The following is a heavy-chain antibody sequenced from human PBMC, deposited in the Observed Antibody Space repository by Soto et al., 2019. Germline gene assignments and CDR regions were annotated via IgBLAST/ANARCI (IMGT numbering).Heavy chain of an antibody. CDR2: LDYSGNT. J-gene: IGHJ4*02. CDR1: GGSISPFY. D-gene: IGHD3-16*01. V-gene: IGHV4-59*01. Sequence: SETLSLTCTVSGGSISPFYWSWVRQPPGKGLEWIFYLDYSGNTNYNPALKSRVTISVDASKNQVSLRLTSVTAADTAVYYCARVGGVGARTFDXWGQVTVVTVSX. CDR3: ARVGGVGARTFDX.